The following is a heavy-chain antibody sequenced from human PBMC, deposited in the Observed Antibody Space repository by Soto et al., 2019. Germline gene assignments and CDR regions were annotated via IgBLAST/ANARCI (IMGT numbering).Heavy chain of an antibody. CDR3: ARVSILSSGYHDDYYYGMEV. V-gene: IGHV1-46*01. D-gene: IGHD3-22*01. J-gene: IGHJ6*02. CDR1: GYTFTRYY. Sequence: QVQLVQSGAEVKKPGASVKVSCKASGYTFTRYYMHWVRQAPGQGLEWMGIINPSGGSTSYAQKFNGRVTMTRDTSTSTVYMELSSLRSEDTAVYYCARVSILSSGYHDDYYYGMEVWGQGTTVTVSS. CDR2: INPSGGST.